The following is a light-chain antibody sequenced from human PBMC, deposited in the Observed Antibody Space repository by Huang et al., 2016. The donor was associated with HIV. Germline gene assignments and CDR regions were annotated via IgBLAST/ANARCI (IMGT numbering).Light chain of an antibody. CDR2: YAS. CDR3: HQSSSLPYT. Sequence: EIVLTQSPDFQSVTPKEKITITCRASQNIGNSLHWYQQKPDQSPQLLIKYASQTISVVPSRFSGSGSGTDFTLTINTPEAGDAATYYCHQSSSLPYTFGQGTKLEIK. V-gene: IGKV6-21*02. CDR1: QNIGNS. J-gene: IGKJ2*01.